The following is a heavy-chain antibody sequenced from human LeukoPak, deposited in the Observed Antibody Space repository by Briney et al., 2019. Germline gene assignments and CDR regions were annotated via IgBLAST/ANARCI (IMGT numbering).Heavy chain of an antibody. CDR2: IYYNGGT. V-gene: IGHV4-31*03. Sequence: SETLSLTCTVSGGSVSSGGSYWSWIRQHPGKGLEWIGYIYYNGGTYYNPSLKSRLTISSETSKNQFSLKLSSVTAADTAVYYCASDLGYCSGGSCWSIWGQGTMVTVS. CDR3: ASDLGYCSGGSCWSI. D-gene: IGHD2-15*01. CDR1: GGSVSSGGSY. J-gene: IGHJ3*02.